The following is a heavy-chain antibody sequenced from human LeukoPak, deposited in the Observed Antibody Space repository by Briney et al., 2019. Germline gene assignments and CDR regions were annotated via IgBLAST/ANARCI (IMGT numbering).Heavy chain of an antibody. Sequence: SETLSLTCTVSGGSINNYYWSWLRQPPGKGLVWIGYIYYTGGETNYNPSLKSRLTISVDTSKNQFSLMLTSVTAADTAVYYCARQPGGTAAFDIWAQGTMVTVSS. V-gene: IGHV4-59*08. D-gene: IGHD1-14*01. J-gene: IGHJ3*02. CDR2: IYYTGGET. CDR1: GGSINNYY. CDR3: ARQPGGTAAFDI.